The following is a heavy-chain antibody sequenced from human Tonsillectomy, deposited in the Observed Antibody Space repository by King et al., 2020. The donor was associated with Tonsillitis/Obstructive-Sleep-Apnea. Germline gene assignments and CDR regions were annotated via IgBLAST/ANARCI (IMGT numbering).Heavy chain of an antibody. CDR1: GFTFSGYW. V-gene: IGHV3-7*04. CDR3: ARNFRLVDV. CDR2: INVDGSEK. Sequence: VQLVESGGGLVQPGGSLRLSCAASGFTFSGYWMSWVRQAPGKGLEWVANINVDGSEKNYVDSVKGRFTISRDNAKKSLYLQMNSLRGEDTAVFYCARNFRLVDVWGKGTTVTVSS. J-gene: IGHJ6*04.